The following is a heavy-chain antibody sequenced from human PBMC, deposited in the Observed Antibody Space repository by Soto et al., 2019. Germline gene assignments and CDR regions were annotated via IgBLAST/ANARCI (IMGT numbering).Heavy chain of an antibody. D-gene: IGHD6-19*01. CDR3: ARDLGIAVAGGAYYYYGMDV. CDR1: GGSISSYY. J-gene: IGHJ6*02. Sequence: SETLSLTCTVSGGSISSYYWSWIRQPPGKGLEWIGYIYYSGSTNYNPSLKSRVTISVDTSKNQFSLQPNSVTPEDTAVYYCARDLGIAVAGGAYYYYGMDVWGQGTTVTVSS. V-gene: IGHV4-59*12. CDR2: IYYSGST.